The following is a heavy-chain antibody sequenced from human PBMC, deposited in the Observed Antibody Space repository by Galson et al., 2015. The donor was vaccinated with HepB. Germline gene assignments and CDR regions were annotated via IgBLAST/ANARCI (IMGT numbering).Heavy chain of an antibody. CDR3: TTPTGGVRIGYDY. D-gene: IGHD2-15*01. J-gene: IGHJ4*02. Sequence: SLRLSCAASGLTFSNAWMSWVRQAPGKGLEWVGRIKSKTDGGTTDYAAPVKGRFTISRDDSKNTLYLQMNSLKTEDTAVYYCTTPTGGVRIGYDYWGQGTLVTVSS. CDR1: GLTFSNAW. CDR2: IKSKTDGGTT. V-gene: IGHV3-15*01.